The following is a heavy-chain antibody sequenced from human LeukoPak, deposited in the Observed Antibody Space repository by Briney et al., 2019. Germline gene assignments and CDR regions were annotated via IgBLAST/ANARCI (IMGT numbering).Heavy chain of an antibody. D-gene: IGHD3-10*01. V-gene: IGHV3-23*01. CDR3: AKDSMVRGVLIPVPDY. Sequence: PGGSLRLSCAASGFTFSSYAMSWVRQAPGKGLEWVSAISGSGGSTYYADSVKGRFTISRDNSKNTLYLQMNSLRAEDTAVYYCAKDSMVRGVLIPVPDYWGQGTLVTVSS. J-gene: IGHJ4*02. CDR2: ISGSGGST. CDR1: GFTFSSYA.